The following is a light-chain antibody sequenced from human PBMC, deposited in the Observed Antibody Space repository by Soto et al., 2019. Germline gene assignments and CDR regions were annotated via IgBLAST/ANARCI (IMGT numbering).Light chain of an antibody. CDR1: SSDVGAYKY. CDR3: TSYVGNDIWV. Sequence: QSVLNQPPSASGSPGQSVTISCTGTSSDVGAYKYVSWYQQYPGKAPKLMIDDVTKRPSGVPDRVSGSKSGNTASLTVSGLQAEDEADYYCTSYVGNDIWVFGGGTNLPVL. CDR2: DVT. J-gene: IGLJ3*02. V-gene: IGLV2-8*01.